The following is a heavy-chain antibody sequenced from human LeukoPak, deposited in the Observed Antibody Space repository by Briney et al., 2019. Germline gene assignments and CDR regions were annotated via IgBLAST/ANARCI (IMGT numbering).Heavy chain of an antibody. J-gene: IGHJ4*02. CDR3: ARGLYDFWSGIDY. Sequence: PGGSLRLSCAASGFTFSSYSMNWVRQAPGKGLEWVSSISSSSSYIYYADSVKGRFTISRDNAKNSLYLHMNSLRAEDTAVYYCARGLYDFWSGIDYWGQETLVTVSS. CDR1: GFTFSSYS. V-gene: IGHV3-21*01. CDR2: ISSSSSYI. D-gene: IGHD3-3*01.